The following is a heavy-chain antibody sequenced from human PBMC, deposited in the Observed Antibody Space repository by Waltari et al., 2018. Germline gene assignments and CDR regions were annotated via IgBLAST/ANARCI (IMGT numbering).Heavy chain of an antibody. Sequence: EVQLVESGGGLIQPGGSLRLSCAASGFTVSSNYMSWVRQAPGKGLEWVSVIYSGCSTYYADSVKGRFTISRDNSKNTLYLQMNSLRAEDTAVYYCARTSPISSLAIGYWGQGTLVTVSS. D-gene: IGHD6-6*01. CDR1: GFTVSSNY. CDR3: ARTSPISSLAIGY. CDR2: IYSGCST. V-gene: IGHV3-53*01. J-gene: IGHJ4*02.